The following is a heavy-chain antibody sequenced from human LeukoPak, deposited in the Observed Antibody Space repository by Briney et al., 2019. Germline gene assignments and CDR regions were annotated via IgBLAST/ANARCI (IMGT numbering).Heavy chain of an antibody. V-gene: IGHV1-8*03. CDR2: MNPNSGNT. CDR1: GYTFTSYD. CDR3: ARVGILTGYYSGDY. J-gene: IGHJ4*02. Sequence: GASVKVSCKASGYTFTSYDINWVRQATGQGLEWMGWMNPNSGNTGYAQKFQGRVTITRNTSISTAYMELSSLRSEDTAVYYCARVGILTGYYSGDYWGQGTLVTVSS. D-gene: IGHD3-9*01.